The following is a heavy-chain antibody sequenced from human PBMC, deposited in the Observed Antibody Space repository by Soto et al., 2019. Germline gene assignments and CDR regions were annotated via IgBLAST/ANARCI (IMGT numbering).Heavy chain of an antibody. CDR3: ANGGTPEAGLYYCDH. J-gene: IGHJ4*02. Sequence: SETLSLTCTVSGGSISSGNYYWSWIRQPPGKGLEWIGFISYSGSTYYSASLQSRVTMSVDTSKNQFSLNLSFVTAADTAVYYWANGGTPEAGLYYCDHWGQGTPVTVSS. CDR1: GGSISSGNYY. V-gene: IGHV4-30-4*01. D-gene: IGHD2-15*01. CDR2: ISYSGST.